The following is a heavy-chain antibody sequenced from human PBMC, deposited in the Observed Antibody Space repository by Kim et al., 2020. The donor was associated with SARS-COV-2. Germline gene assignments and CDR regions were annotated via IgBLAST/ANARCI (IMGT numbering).Heavy chain of an antibody. CDR1: GFIFSNFG. CDR2: IWFDGSNT. D-gene: IGHD3-3*01. CDR3: ARDTYHDFSSIYYYFLDI. V-gene: IGHV3-33*08. J-gene: IGHJ6*02. Sequence: GGSLILSCAAGGFIFSNFGIHWVRQAPGKGLEWVASIWFDGSNTYYADSVKGRFTISRDNSKNTVYLQMSSLRADDTALYYCARDTYHDFSSIYYYFLDIWGQGTTVTVSS.